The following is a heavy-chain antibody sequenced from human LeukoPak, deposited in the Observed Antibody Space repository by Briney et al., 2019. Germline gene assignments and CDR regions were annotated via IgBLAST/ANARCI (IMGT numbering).Heavy chain of an antibody. CDR1: GGSISSSSYY. CDR3: ARDPIYSSDAFDI. J-gene: IGHJ3*02. V-gene: IGHV4-39*02. Sequence: SETLSLTCTVSGGSISSSSYYWGWIRQPPGKGLEWIGSIYYSGSTYYNPSLKSRVTISVDTSKNQFSLKLSSVTAADTAVYYCARDPIYSSDAFDIWGQGTMVTVSS. CDR2: IYYSGST. D-gene: IGHD5-18*01.